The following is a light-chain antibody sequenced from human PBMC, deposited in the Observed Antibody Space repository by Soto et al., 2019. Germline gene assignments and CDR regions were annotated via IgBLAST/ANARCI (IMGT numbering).Light chain of an antibody. J-gene: IGKJ1*01. V-gene: IGKV3-20*01. CDR2: GAS. CDR3: QQYASSVT. Sequence: EILLTQSPDSLSLSPGDRATLSCRASQSFSSTFFAWYQQKPGQAPRLLIYGASSRATGIPDRFSGSGSGTDFPLPISNLEPEDFAVYYCQQYASSVTFYQGTKVEIK. CDR1: QSFSSTF.